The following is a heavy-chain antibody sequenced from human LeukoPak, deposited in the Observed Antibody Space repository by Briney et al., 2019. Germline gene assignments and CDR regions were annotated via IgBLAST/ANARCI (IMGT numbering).Heavy chain of an antibody. Sequence: GASVKVSCKVSGYTFTSYGISWVRQAPGQGLEWMGWISGYSGNTKYAQKFQGRVTITADESTSTAYMELNSLRSEDTAVYYCARDPSMIRGENTPYFDYWGQGTLVTVSS. CDR3: ARDPSMIRGENTPYFDY. D-gene: IGHD3-10*01. CDR1: GYTFTSYG. V-gene: IGHV1-18*01. CDR2: ISGYSGNT. J-gene: IGHJ4*02.